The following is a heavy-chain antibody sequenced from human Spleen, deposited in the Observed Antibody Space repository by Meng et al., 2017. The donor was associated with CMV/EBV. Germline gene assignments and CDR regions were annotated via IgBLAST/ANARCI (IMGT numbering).Heavy chain of an antibody. Sequence: ISWVRPAPGQGLEWIGWISGYNGHTNYAQKLPGRVTMTTDTSTSTAYMVLRSLRSDDTAVYYCARDPYMGHGPELGYQLRRVAWFDPWGQGTLVIVSS. CDR3: ARDPYMGHGPELGYQLRRVAWFDP. V-gene: IGHV1-18*01. D-gene: IGHD2-2*01. CDR2: ISGYNGHT. J-gene: IGHJ5*02.